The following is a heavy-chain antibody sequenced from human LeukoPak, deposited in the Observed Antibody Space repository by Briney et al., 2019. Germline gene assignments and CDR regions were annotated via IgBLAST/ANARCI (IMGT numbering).Heavy chain of an antibody. J-gene: IGHJ4*02. CDR2: INHSGST. CDR1: GGSFSGYY. CDR3: ARGPLIVVARGVYFDY. V-gene: IGHV4-34*01. D-gene: IGHD3-22*01. Sequence: KPSETLSLTCAVYGGSFSGYYWSWIRQPPGKGLEWIGEINHSGSTNYNPSLKSRVTISVDTSKNQFSLKLSSVTAADTAVYYCARGPLIVVARGVYFDYWGQGTLVTVSS.